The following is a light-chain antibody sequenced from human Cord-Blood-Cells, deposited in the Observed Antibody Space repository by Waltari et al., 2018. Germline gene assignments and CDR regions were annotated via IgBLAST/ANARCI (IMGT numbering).Light chain of an antibody. CDR3: CSYAGSYTLV. Sequence: QSALTQPRSVSGSPGQSVTISCTGTSSDVGGYNYVSWSQQHPGKAPKLMIYDVSKRPSGVPDRFSGSKSGNTASLTISGLQAEDEADYYCCSYAGSYTLVFGGGTKLTVL. V-gene: IGLV2-11*01. CDR2: DVS. J-gene: IGLJ3*02. CDR1: SSDVGGYNY.